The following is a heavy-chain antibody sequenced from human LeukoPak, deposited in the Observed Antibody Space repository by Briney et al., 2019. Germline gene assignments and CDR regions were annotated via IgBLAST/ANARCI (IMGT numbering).Heavy chain of an antibody. CDR3: AKDRDYYDSSGYLFDC. CDR2: ISGSGGST. D-gene: IGHD3-22*01. J-gene: IGHJ4*02. CDR1: GFTFSSYA. Sequence: GGSLRLSCAASGFTFSSYAMSWVRQAPGKGLEWVSAISGSGGSTYYADSVKGRFTISRDNSKNTLYLQMNSLRAEDTAVYYCAKDRDYYDSSGYLFDCWGQGTLVTVSS. V-gene: IGHV3-23*01.